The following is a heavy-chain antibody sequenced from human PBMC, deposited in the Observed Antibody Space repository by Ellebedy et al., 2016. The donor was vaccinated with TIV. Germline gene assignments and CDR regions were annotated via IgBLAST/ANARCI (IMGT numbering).Heavy chain of an antibody. CDR2: ISAYNGKT. CDR3: ARAAVESRSDY. CDR1: GYTFTSYG. D-gene: IGHD3-3*01. V-gene: IGHV1-18*01. J-gene: IGHJ4*02. Sequence: AASVKVSCKASGYTFTSYGISWVRQAPGQWLEWMGWISAYNGKTNYAQKLQGRVTMTTDTSTSTAYMELRSLRSDNTAVYYCARAAVESRSDYWGQGTLVTVSS.